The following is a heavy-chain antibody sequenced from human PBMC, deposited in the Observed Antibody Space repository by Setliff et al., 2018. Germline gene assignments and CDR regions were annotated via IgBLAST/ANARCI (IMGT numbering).Heavy chain of an antibody. V-gene: IGHV4-34*01. CDR1: GYSISSGYY. D-gene: IGHD5-12*01. J-gene: IGHJ4*02. CDR3: ARGGYSRGPPVYYFDY. Sequence: SETLSLTCAVSGYSISSGYYWSWIRQPPGKGLEWIGEINHSGSTNYNPSLKSRVTISVDTSKNQFSLKLSSVTAADTAVYYCARGGYSRGPPVYYFDYWGQGTLVTVSS. CDR2: INHSGST.